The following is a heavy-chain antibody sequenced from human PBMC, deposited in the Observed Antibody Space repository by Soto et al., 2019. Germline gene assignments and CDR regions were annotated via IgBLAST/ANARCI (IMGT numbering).Heavy chain of an antibody. V-gene: IGHV1-2*04. CDR3: ARVMRDYVWGSYRYFYFDH. J-gene: IGHJ4*02. Sequence: ASVKVSCKASGYTFTGYYMHWVRQAPGQGLEWMGWINPNSGGTNYAQKFQGWVTMTRDTSISTAYMELSRLRSDDTAMYYCARVMRDYVWGSYRYFYFDHWGQGALVTVSS. CDR2: INPNSGGT. D-gene: IGHD3-16*02. CDR1: GYTFTGYY.